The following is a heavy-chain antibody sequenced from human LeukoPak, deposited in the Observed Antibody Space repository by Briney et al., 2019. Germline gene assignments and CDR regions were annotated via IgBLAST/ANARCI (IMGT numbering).Heavy chain of an antibody. CDR1: GFTFSSYS. D-gene: IGHD6-13*01. CDR3: ASQIAAAGTYLTPHY. CDR2: ISSSGTYM. J-gene: IGHJ4*02. Sequence: PGGSLRLSCAASGFTFSSYSMNWVRQAPGKGLEWVSSISSSGTYMNYADSVKGRFTVSRDNSKNTLYLQLNSLRAEDTAVYYCASQIAAAGTYLTPHYWGQGTLVTVSS. V-gene: IGHV3-21*01.